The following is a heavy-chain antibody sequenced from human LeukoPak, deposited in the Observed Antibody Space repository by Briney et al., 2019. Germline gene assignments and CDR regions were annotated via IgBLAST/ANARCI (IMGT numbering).Heavy chain of an antibody. D-gene: IGHD3-16*02. CDR1: GGSFSGYY. J-gene: IGHJ5*02. Sequence: PSETLSLTCAVYGGSFSGYYWSWIRQPPGKGLEWIGEINHSGSTNYNPFLKSRVTISVDTSKNQFSLKLSSVTAADTAVYYCARGRDYVWGSYRPAYNWFDPWGQGTLVTVSS. V-gene: IGHV4-34*01. CDR3: ARGRDYVWGSYRPAYNWFDP. CDR2: INHSGST.